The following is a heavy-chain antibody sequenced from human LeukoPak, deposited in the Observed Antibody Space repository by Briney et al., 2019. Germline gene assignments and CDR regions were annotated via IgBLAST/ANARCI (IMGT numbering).Heavy chain of an antibody. CDR2: INPNSGGT. Sequence: ASVKVSCKASGYTFTGYYMHWVRQAPGQGLEWTGWINPNSGGTNYAQKFQGRVTMTRDTSISTAYMELSRLRSDDTAVYYCARGDYGDYYYYMDVWGKGTTVTVSS. CDR1: GYTFTGYY. J-gene: IGHJ6*03. D-gene: IGHD4-17*01. V-gene: IGHV1-2*02. CDR3: ARGDYGDYYYYMDV.